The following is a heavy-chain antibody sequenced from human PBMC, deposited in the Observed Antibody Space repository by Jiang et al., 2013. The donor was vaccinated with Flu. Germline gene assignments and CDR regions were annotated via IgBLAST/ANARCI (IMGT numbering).Heavy chain of an antibody. CDR3: ARRSYYYDILTGPRWDWYFDL. J-gene: IGHJ2*01. V-gene: IGHV4-59*01. CDR1: GGSISSYY. CDR2: IYYSGST. D-gene: IGHD3-9*01. Sequence: GSGLVKPSETLSLTCTVSGGSISSYYWSWIRQPPGKGLEWIGYIYYSGSTNYNPSLKSRVTISVDTSKNQFSLKLSSVTAADTAVYYCARRSYYYDILTGPRWDWYFDLWGRGTLVTVSS.